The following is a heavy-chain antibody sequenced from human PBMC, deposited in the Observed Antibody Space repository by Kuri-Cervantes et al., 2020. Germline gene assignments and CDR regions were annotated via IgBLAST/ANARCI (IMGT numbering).Heavy chain of an antibody. CDR1: GFTLSDHY. CDR3: ARRNPAEYYYGMDV. V-gene: IGHV3-7*03. Sequence: GGSLRLSCAAYGFTLSDHYMSWIRQAPGKGLEWVANIKGDGSEKYYVDSVKGRFTISRDNAKNTLYLQMNSLRAGDTAVYYCARRNPAEYYYGMDVWGQGTTVTVSS. J-gene: IGHJ6*02. CDR2: IKGDGSEK.